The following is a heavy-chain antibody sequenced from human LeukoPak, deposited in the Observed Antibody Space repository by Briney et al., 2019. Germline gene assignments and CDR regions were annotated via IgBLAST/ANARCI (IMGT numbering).Heavy chain of an antibody. CDR3: ARSSITIFGVVIPYFDY. CDR2: ISAYNGNT. J-gene: IGHJ4*02. D-gene: IGHD3-3*01. V-gene: IGHV1-18*01. Sequence: ASVKVSCKASGYTFTSCGISWVRQAPGQGLEWMGWISAYNGNTNYAQKLQGRVTMTTDTSTSTAYMELRSLRSDDTAVYYCARSSITIFGVVIPYFDYWGQGTLVTVSS. CDR1: GYTFTSCG.